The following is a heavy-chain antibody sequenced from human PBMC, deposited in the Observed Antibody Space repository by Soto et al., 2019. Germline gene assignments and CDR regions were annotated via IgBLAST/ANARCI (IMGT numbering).Heavy chain of an antibody. CDR1: GYTFTSYG. Sequence: QVQLVQSGAEVKKPGASVKVSCKASGYTFTSYGISWVRQAPGQGLEWMGWISAYNGNKKYAQKFQGRVTMTTDTSSSTAYMELRSLRSDDTALYYCARDLNLGLAAGWGQGTLVTVSS. CDR3: ARDLNLGLAAG. D-gene: IGHD6-13*01. V-gene: IGHV1-18*01. CDR2: ISAYNGNK. J-gene: IGHJ4*02.